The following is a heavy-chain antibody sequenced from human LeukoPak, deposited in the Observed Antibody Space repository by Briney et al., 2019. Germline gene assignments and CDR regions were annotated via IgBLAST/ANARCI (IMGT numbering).Heavy chain of an antibody. J-gene: IGHJ5*02. CDR2: FDNSGST. D-gene: IGHD6-13*01. V-gene: IGHV4-39*01. CDR3: ARSPGIAAAWFDP. Sequence: PSETLSLTCTVSGGSISSSSYNWGWIRQPPGKGLEWIGSFDNSGSTYYNPSLKSRVTISVDTSKDQFSLKLTSVTAADTAVYYCARSPGIAAAWFDPWGQGTLVTVSS. CDR1: GGSISSSSYN.